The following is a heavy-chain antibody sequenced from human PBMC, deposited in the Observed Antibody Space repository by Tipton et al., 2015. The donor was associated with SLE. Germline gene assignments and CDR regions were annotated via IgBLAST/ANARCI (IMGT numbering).Heavy chain of an antibody. CDR3: AKGHYYDSSVRAFDI. Sequence: SLRLSCAASGFTVSSNYMSWVRQAPGKGLEWVSVIYSGGSTYYADSVKGRFTISRDNAKNSLYLQMNSLRAEDTALYYCAKGHYYDSSVRAFDIWGQGTMVTVSS. CDR1: GFTVSSNY. CDR2: IYSGGST. J-gene: IGHJ3*02. D-gene: IGHD3-22*01. V-gene: IGHV3-53*05.